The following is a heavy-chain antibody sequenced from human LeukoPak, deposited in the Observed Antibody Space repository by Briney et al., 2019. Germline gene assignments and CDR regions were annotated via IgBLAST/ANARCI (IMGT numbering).Heavy chain of an antibody. D-gene: IGHD3-10*01. CDR3: ARGRKVSYYGSGSYGLNY. Sequence: PSETLSLTCAVSGYSISSGYYWGWIRQPPGKGLEWIGSIYHSGSTYYNPSLKSRVTISVDTSKNQFSLKLSSVTAADTAVYYCARGRKVSYYGSGSYGLNYWGQGTLVTVSS. CDR1: GYSISSGYY. CDR2: IYHSGST. V-gene: IGHV4-38-2*01. J-gene: IGHJ4*02.